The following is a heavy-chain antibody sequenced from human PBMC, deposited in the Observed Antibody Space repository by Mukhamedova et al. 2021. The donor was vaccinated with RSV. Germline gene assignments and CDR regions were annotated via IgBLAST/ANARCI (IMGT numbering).Heavy chain of an antibody. Sequence: KFQERVTITRDMSTSTAYMELSSLRSEDTAVYYCAADFGPEILSPDYWGQGTLVTVSS. J-gene: IGHJ4*02. V-gene: IGHV1-58*01. CDR3: AADFGPEILSPDY. D-gene: IGHD1-14*01.